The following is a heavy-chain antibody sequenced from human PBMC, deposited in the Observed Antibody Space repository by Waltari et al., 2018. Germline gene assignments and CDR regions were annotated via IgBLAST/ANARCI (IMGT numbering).Heavy chain of an antibody. D-gene: IGHD6-13*01. V-gene: IGHV1-69*04. CDR2: IIPILGIA. CDR3: ADLASSSWPNHDAFDI. CDR1: GGTFSSHA. J-gene: IGHJ3*02. Sequence: QVQLVQSGAAVKKPGSSVKVSCKASGGTFSSHAISWVRQAHGQGLEWMGRIIPILGIANYAQKFQGRVTITADESTSTAYMELSSLRSEDTAVYYCADLASSSWPNHDAFDIWGQGTMVTVSS.